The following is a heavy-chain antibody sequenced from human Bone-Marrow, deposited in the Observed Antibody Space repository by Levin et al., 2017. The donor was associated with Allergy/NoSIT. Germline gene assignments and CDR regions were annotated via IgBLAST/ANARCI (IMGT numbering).Heavy chain of an antibody. V-gene: IGHV3-23*01. CDR3: AKDMGSLVDTVKLDY. CDR2: IGASGSTT. CDR1: GFIFRSHA. D-gene: IGHD5-18*01. J-gene: IGHJ4*02. Sequence: PGGSLRLSCAASGFIFRSHAMSWVRQAPGKGLEWVSGIGASGSTTHYAESCKGRFTISRDNSKNMLYLQMNSLGADDTALYECAKDMGSLVDTVKLDYWGQGTLVTVSS.